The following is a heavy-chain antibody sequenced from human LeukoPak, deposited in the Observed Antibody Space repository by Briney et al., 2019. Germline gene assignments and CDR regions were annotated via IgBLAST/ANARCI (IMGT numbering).Heavy chain of an antibody. D-gene: IGHD6-19*01. CDR2: ISAYNGNT. CDR3: ARSGSGWTTAYYYYMDV. J-gene: IGHJ6*03. Sequence: ASVKVSCKASGYTFTSYGISWVRQAPGQGLEWMGWISAYNGNTHYAQKFQGRVTMTTDTSTSTAYMELRSLRSDDTAVYYCARSGSGWTTAYYYYMDVWGKGTTVTISS. V-gene: IGHV1-18*01. CDR1: GYTFTSYG.